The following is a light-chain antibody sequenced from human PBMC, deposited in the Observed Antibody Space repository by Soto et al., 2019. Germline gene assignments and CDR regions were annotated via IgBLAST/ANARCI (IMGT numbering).Light chain of an antibody. CDR1: QTVSSTY. CDR2: DAS. V-gene: IGKV3-20*01. Sequence: EIVLTQSPGTLSLSPGERATLSCRASQTVSSTYLAWYQQKPGQPPRLLIYDASSRATGIPDRFSGSGSGTDFTLTISRLEPEDCAVYYCQRYGTSPHFGGGTKVEIK. J-gene: IGKJ4*01. CDR3: QRYGTSPH.